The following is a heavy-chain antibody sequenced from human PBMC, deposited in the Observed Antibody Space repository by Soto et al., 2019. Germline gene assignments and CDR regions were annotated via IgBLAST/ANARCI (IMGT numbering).Heavy chain of an antibody. J-gene: IGHJ5*02. CDR1: GGTFSSYT. D-gene: IGHD3-9*01. CDR3: ARLDLYYNVLTNDDSRAWFDP. V-gene: IGHV1-69*02. Sequence: SVKVSCKASGGTFSSYTISWVRQAPGQGLEWMGRIIPILGIANYAQKFQGRVTITADKSTSTAYMELRTLISDDTAVYYCARLDLYYNVLTNDDSRAWFDPWG. CDR2: IIPILGIA.